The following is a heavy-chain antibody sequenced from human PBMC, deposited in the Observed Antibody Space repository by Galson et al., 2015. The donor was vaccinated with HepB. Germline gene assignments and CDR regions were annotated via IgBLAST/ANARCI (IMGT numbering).Heavy chain of an antibody. CDR3: AGIRDYGDYATGFDY. V-gene: IGHV3-74*01. CDR2: INSDGSST. J-gene: IGHJ4*02. CDR1: GFTFSSYW. Sequence: SLRLSCAASGFTFSSYWMHWVRQAPGKGLVWVSRINSDGSSTSYADSVKGRFTISRDNAKSTLYLQMNSLRAEDTAVYYCAGIRDYGDYATGFDYWGQGTLVTVSS. D-gene: IGHD4-17*01.